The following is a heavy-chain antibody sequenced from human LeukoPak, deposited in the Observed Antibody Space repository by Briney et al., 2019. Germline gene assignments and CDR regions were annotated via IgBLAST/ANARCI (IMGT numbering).Heavy chain of an antibody. J-gene: IGHJ4*02. V-gene: IGHV4-61*01. D-gene: IGHD3-22*01. CDR1: GASVSSASY. CDR2: IYNGVNT. CDR3: ARGYHISGFGS. Sequence: SETLSLTCTVSGASVSSASYWTWIRQPPGKGVEWIAHIYNGVNTNYNPSLKSRVTISVDTSKNQFSLQLSSVTPEDTAVYYCARGYHISGFGSWGQGTLVTVSS.